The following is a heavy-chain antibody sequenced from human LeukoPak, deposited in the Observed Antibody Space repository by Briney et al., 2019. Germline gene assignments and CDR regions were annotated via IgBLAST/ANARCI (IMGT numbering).Heavy chain of an antibody. CDR2: IRYDGSNK. D-gene: IGHD6-19*01. V-gene: IGHV3-30*02. CDR3: AKDGGSGWYIGNWFDP. Sequence: GGSLRLSCAASGFTFSNAWMSWVRQAPGKGLEWVAFIRYDGSNKYYADSVKGRFTISRDNSKNTLYLQMNSLRAEDTAVYYCAKDGGSGWYIGNWFDPWGQRTLVTAS. J-gene: IGHJ5*02. CDR1: GFTFSNAW.